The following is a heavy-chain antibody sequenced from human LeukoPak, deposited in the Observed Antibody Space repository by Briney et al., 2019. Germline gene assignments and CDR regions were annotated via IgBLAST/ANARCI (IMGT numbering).Heavy chain of an antibody. CDR1: GFTFSSYG. D-gene: IGHD3-22*01. V-gene: IGHV3-30*18. CDR3: AKDALYYYDSSGYSDY. J-gene: IGHJ4*02. Sequence: PGRSLRLSCAASGFTFSSYGMHWVRQAPGKGLEWVAVISYDGSNKYYADSVKGRFTISRDNSKNTLYLQINSLRAEDTAVYYCAKDALYYYDSSGYSDYWGQGTLVTVSS. CDR2: ISYDGSNK.